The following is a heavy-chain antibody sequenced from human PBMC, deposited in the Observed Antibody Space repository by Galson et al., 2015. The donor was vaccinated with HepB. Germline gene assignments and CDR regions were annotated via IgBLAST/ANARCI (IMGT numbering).Heavy chain of an antibody. CDR1: GYSFTTYW. CDR3: AREPGDGVLY. J-gene: IGHJ4*02. D-gene: IGHD2-21*02. Sequence: QSGAEVKKPGESLKISCKGSGYSFTTYWMGWARKMPGKGLEWMGIIYPEDFNTKYSPSFQGQVTISADKSINTAYLQWSSLKASDTAMYYCAREPGDGVLYWGQGTLVTVSS. CDR2: IYPEDFNT. V-gene: IGHV5-51*01.